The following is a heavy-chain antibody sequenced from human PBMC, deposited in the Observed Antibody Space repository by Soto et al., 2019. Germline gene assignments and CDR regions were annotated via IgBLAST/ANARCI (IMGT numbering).Heavy chain of an antibody. J-gene: IGHJ3*02. D-gene: IGHD5-12*01. V-gene: IGHV3-30*18. CDR1: GFTFSSYG. CDR2: IPYDGSDK. Sequence: QVQLVESGGGVVQPGRSLRLSCAASGFTFSSYGMHWVRQAPGKGLEWVAVIPYDGSDKYNADSVKGRFTISRDNSKNTLYLHMNSLRAEDTAVYYCAKGLRDGYINDAFDIWGQGTMVTVSS. CDR3: AKGLRDGYINDAFDI.